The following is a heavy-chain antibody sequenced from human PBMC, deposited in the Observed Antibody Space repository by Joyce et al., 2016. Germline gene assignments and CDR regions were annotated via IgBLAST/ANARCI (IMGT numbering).Heavy chain of an antibody. CDR2: ISAGGADT. V-gene: IGHV3-23*01. CDR3: ARGGRLNAFDI. CDR1: GFTFSGSS. Sequence: EVQLLESGGGLVQPGESLRLSCAASGFTFSGSSMSWVRQAPGKGLEWVSSISAGGADTFYTDSVKGRFTISRDNSRNTLYLQMHSLRAEDTAVYYCARGGRLNAFDIWGQGTMVTVSP. J-gene: IGHJ3*02.